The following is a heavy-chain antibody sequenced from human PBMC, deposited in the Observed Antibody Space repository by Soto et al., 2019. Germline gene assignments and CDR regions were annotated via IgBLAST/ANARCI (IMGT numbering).Heavy chain of an antibody. J-gene: IGHJ6*02. CDR3: ARHPWPMNWGVGGMDV. V-gene: IGHV1-3*01. CDR1: GYTFTSYA. CDR2: INAGNGNT. Sequence: ASVKVSCKASGYTFTSYAMHWVRQAAGQRLEWMGWINAGNGNTKYSQKFQGRVTITRDTSASTAYMELSSLRSEDTAVYYCARHPWPMNWGVGGMDVWGQGTTVTVSS. D-gene: IGHD7-27*01.